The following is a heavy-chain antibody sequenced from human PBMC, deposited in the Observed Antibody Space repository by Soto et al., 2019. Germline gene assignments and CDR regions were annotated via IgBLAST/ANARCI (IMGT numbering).Heavy chain of an antibody. CDR2: INRNSGGT. CDR3: GRGDGSTLYGMDV. D-gene: IGHD2-15*01. Sequence: QVQLVQSGAEVQKPGASVKVSCKASGYTFTSYYMHWVRQAPGQGLEWMGVINRNSGGTNYAQKFQGRVTMTRDTSTSRVYMEVSRLRSEDTAVYYCGRGDGSTLYGMDVWGQGTTVTVSS. V-gene: IGHV1-46*01. CDR1: GYTFTSYY. J-gene: IGHJ6*02.